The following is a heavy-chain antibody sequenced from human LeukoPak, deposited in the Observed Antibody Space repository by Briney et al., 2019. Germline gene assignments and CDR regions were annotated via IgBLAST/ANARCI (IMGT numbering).Heavy chain of an antibody. CDR2: IIPGFGTA. Sequence: GASVKVSCKASGCTFSSYAINWVRQAPGQGLEWMGGIIPGFGTANYSQKFQGRVTITADESTSTAYMELSSLRSEDTAVYYCARDCTSPRGYRSWFDPWGPGTLVTVSS. CDR1: GCTFSSYA. V-gene: IGHV1-69*13. CDR3: ARDCTSPRGYRSWFDP. J-gene: IGHJ5*02. D-gene: IGHD2-2*02.